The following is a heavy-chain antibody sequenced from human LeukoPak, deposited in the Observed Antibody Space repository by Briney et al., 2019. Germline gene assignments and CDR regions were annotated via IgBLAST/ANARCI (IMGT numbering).Heavy chain of an antibody. J-gene: IGHJ4*02. CDR1: GITVSSNY. Sequence: GGSLRLSCAASGITVSSNYMSWVRQAPGKGLEWVSVIYSGGSTYYADSVKGRFTISRDNSKNTLYLQMNSLRAEDTAVYYCAKDRNYDFWSGLLDYWGQGTLVTVSS. D-gene: IGHD3-3*01. CDR3: AKDRNYDFWSGLLDY. V-gene: IGHV3-53*01. CDR2: IYSGGST.